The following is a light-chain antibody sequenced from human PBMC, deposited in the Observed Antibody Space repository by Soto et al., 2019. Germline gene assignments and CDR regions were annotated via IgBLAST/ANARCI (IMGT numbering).Light chain of an antibody. CDR3: QQYNNWPPLT. V-gene: IGKV3-15*01. Sequence: EIVMTQSPAILSVSPGEGATLSCRASQSVSVNLAWYQQRPGQAPRLVIYGASTRATGVPARFRGSGSGTEFTLSISSLQSEDFAVYYCQQYNNWPPLTFGGGTKVEI. CDR1: QSVSVN. CDR2: GAS. J-gene: IGKJ4*01.